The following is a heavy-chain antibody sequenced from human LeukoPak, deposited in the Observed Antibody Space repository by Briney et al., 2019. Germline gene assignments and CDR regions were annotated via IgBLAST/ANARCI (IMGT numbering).Heavy chain of an antibody. D-gene: IGHD2-2*01. CDR1: GGSISIGSDY. CDR2: IYTSGST. V-gene: IGHV4-61*02. CDR3: ARGYCSSTSCYWDNWFDP. Sequence: SETLSLTYAVSGGSISIGSDYWGWIRQPAGKGLEWIGRIYTSGSTNYNPSLKSRVTISVDTSKNQFSLKLSSVTAADTAVYYCARGYCSSTSCYWDNWFDPWGQGTLVTVSS. J-gene: IGHJ5*02.